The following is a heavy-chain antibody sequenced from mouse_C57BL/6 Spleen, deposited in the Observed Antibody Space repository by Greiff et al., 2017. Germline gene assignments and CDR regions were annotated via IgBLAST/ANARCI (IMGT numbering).Heavy chain of an antibody. J-gene: IGHJ4*01. V-gene: IGHV5-6*01. D-gene: IGHD1-1*01. Sequence: EVQGVESGGDLVKPGGSLKLSCAASGFTFSSYGMSWVRQTPDKRLEWVATISSGGSYTYYPDSVKGRFTISRDNAKNTLYLQMSSLKSEDTAMYYCARHETTVVSPYAMDYWGQGTSVTVSS. CDR3: ARHETTVVSPYAMDY. CDR1: GFTFSSYG. CDR2: ISSGGSYT.